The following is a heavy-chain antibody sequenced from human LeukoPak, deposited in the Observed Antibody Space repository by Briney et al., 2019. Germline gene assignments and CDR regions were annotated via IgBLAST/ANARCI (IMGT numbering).Heavy chain of an antibody. CDR2: ISWNSGSI. CDR3: AKVSARFLAWLDAYYFDY. V-gene: IGHV3-9*03. D-gene: IGHD3-3*01. CDR1: GFTFDDYA. J-gene: IGHJ4*02. Sequence: GGSLRLSCAASGFTFDDYAMHWVRQAPGKGLEWVSGISWNSGSIGYADSVKGRFTISRDNAKNSLYLQMNSLRAEDMALYYCAKVSARFLAWLDAYYFDYWGQGTLVTVSS.